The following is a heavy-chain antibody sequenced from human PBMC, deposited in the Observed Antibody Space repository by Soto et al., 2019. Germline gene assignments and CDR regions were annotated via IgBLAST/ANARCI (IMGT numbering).Heavy chain of an antibody. CDR2: IYWNDDK. CDR1: GFSLSTSGVG. V-gene: IGHV2-5*01. J-gene: IGHJ4*02. CDR3: AHTYYYDSSGYYYAEALDY. D-gene: IGHD3-22*01. Sequence: PTLVNPTQTLTLTCTFSGFSLSTSGVGVGWIRQPPGKALEWLALIYWNDDKRYSPSLKSRLTITKDTSKNQVVLTMTNMDPVDTATYYCAHTYYYDSSGYYYAEALDYWGQGTLVTVS.